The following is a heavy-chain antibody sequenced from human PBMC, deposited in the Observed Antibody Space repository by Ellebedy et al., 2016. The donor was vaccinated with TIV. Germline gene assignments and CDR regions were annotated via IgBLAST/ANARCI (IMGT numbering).Heavy chain of an antibody. Sequence: GGSLRLXXKGSGYSFTSYWIGWVRQMPGKGLEWMGIIYPGDSDTRYSPSFQGQVTISADKSISTAYLQWSSLKASDTAMYYCAIHSGSYFDYWGQGTLVTVSS. V-gene: IGHV5-51*01. CDR2: IYPGDSDT. D-gene: IGHD1-26*01. J-gene: IGHJ4*02. CDR3: AIHSGSYFDY. CDR1: GYSFTSYW.